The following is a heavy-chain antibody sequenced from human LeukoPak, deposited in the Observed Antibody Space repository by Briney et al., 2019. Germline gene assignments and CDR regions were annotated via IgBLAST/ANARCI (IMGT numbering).Heavy chain of an antibody. CDR3: ARGRYYDSSADVSFAFDI. J-gene: IGHJ3*02. D-gene: IGHD3-22*01. CDR2: IYTSGST. Sequence: PSETLSLTCTVSGGSISSYYWSWIRQPAGKGLEWIGRIYTSGSTNYNPSLKSRVTMSVDTSKNQFSLKLSSVTAADTAVYYCARGRYYDSSADVSFAFDIWGQGTMVTVSS. V-gene: IGHV4-4*07. CDR1: GGSISSYY.